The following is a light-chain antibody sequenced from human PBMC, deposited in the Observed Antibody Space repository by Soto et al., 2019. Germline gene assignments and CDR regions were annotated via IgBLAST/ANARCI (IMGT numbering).Light chain of an antibody. CDR3: QSYDSSLSGYVV. CDR1: SSNIGAGYD. Sequence: QSVLTQPPSVSGAPGQRVTISCTGSSSNIGAGYDVHWYQQLPGTAPKLLIYGHNNRPSGVPDRFSGSKSGTSVSLAITGLQAEVEADYYCQSYDSSLSGYVVFGGGTKLTVL. J-gene: IGLJ2*01. CDR2: GHN. V-gene: IGLV1-40*01.